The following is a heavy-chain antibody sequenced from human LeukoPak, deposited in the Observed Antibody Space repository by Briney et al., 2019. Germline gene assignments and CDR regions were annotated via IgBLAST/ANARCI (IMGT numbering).Heavy chain of an antibody. Sequence: PGESLKISCKGSGYSFTSYWIGWVRQMPGKGLEWMGIIYPGDSDTRYSPSFQGQVTISADKSISTAYLQWSSLKASDTAMYYCARLYYYDSSGYLPWGDYDYWGQGTLVTVSS. CDR3: ARLYYYDSSGYLPWGDYDY. CDR1: GYSFTSYW. CDR2: IYPGDSDT. J-gene: IGHJ4*02. V-gene: IGHV5-51*01. D-gene: IGHD3-22*01.